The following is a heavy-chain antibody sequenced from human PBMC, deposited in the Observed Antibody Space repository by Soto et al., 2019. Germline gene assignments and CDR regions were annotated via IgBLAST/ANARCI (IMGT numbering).Heavy chain of an antibody. CDR3: ATRIPTDY. CDR1: GGSFSDHH. D-gene: IGHD2-2*02. Sequence: QVQLQQWGAGLLKPSETLSLTCAVYGGSFSDHHWTWVRQPPGEGLEWIGEVDHSGGTNYNPSLKSRVTISVDTSKNQFSLKLNSVTAADTAVYFCATRIPTDYWSRGTLVTVSS. J-gene: IGHJ4*02. V-gene: IGHV4-34*01. CDR2: VDHSGGT.